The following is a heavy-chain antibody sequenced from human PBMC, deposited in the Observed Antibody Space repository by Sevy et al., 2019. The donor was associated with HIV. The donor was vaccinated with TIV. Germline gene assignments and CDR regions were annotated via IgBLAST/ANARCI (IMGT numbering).Heavy chain of an antibody. CDR2: LSFGCGKI. J-gene: IGHJ4*02. Sequence: GGSLRLSCAASGFTFSKYSMSWVRQPPGKGLEWVSTLSFGCGKINYADSVKGRFTISRDNSKSSVYLQMNNLRPEDTDVYYCAREGCTKPHDYWGQGSLVTVSS. CDR3: AREGCTKPHDY. D-gene: IGHD2-8*01. V-gene: IGHV3-23*01. CDR1: GFTFSKYS.